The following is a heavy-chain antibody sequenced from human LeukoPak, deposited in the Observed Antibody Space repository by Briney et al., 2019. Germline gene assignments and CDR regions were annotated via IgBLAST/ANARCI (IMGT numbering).Heavy chain of an antibody. D-gene: IGHD5-18*01. Sequence: SETLSLTCAVYGGSFSGYYWSWIRQPPGKGLEWIGEINHSGSTNYNPSLKSRVTISVDTSKNQFSLKLSSVTAADTAVYYCARGSLYTDMVNWFVPWGQGTLVTVSS. V-gene: IGHV4-34*01. J-gene: IGHJ5*02. CDR3: ARGSLYTDMVNWFVP. CDR1: GGSFSGYY. CDR2: INHSGST.